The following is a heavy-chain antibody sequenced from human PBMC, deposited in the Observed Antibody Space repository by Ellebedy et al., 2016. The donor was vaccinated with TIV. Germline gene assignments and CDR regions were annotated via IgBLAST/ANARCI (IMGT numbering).Heavy chain of an antibody. CDR1: GFSFSSYR. CDR3: ATDGSFGDYLSPTHAFVM. Sequence: GGSLRLSCAASGFSFSSYRMTWVRQAPGKGLEWVANIRQDGSEKFYVDSVKGRFTISRDNAKNSLYLQMNSLRAEDTAVYYCATDGSFGDYLSPTHAFVMWGQGTMVTVSS. J-gene: IGHJ3*02. D-gene: IGHD4-17*01. CDR2: IRQDGSEK. V-gene: IGHV3-7*01.